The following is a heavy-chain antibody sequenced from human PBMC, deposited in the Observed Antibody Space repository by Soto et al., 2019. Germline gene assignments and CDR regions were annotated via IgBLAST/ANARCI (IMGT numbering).Heavy chain of an antibody. CDR1: GFTFRSFT. J-gene: IGHJ5*02. Sequence: GGSLRLSCAASGFTFRSFTMNWVRQAPGKGLEWVSTISSNSAYIYYTDALRGRFTTSRDNAKNSLHLQMNSLRAEDTAVYYCTRDASRDSSARGWFDPWGPGTLVTVSS. CDR3: TRDASRDSSARGWFDP. V-gene: IGHV3-21*01. CDR2: ISSNSAYI. D-gene: IGHD6-13*01.